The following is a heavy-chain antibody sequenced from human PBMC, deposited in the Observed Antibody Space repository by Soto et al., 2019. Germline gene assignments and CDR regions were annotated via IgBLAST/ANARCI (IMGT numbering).Heavy chain of an antibody. D-gene: IGHD3-10*01. CDR1: GGSIRSYY. CDR3: ARDYSGSGNLLAPYNWFDP. V-gene: IGHV4-59*01. Sequence: SETLSLTCAVSGGSIRSYYWSWIRQPPGRGLEWIGYVYYTGSTNYNPSLKSRVTLSLDTSKSQFSLKLSSVTAADTAIYYCARDYSGSGNLLAPYNWFDPWGQGTLVTVSS. CDR2: VYYTGST. J-gene: IGHJ5*02.